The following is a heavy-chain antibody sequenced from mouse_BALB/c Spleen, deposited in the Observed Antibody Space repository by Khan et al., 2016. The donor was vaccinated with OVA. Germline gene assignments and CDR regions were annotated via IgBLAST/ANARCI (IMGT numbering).Heavy chain of an antibody. J-gene: IGHJ1*01. CDR1: GFTFSSYT. V-gene: IGHV5-6-4*01. CDR2: ISSGATYT. Sequence: EVELVESGGGLVKPGGSLKLSCAASGFTFSSYTLSWVRQTPEKRLEWVATISSGATYTYYPDSVKGRFTISRDHVTNTLYLHMSSLQSEATAMFYGTRDGNYAHWFFDVWGAGTTVTVSS. D-gene: IGHD2-1*01. CDR3: TRDGNYAHWFFDV.